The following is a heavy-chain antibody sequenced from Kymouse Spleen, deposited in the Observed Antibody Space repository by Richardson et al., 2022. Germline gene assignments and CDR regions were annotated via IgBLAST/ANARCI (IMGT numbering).Heavy chain of an antibody. Sequence: EVQLVESGGGLVKPGGSLRLSCAASGFTFSSYSMNWVRQAPGKGLEWVSSISSSSSYIYYADSVKGRFTISRDNAKNSLYLQMNSLRAEDTAVYYCAIRNCSSTSCYAGAFDIWGQGTMVTVSS. CDR2: ISSSSSYI. D-gene: IGHD2-2*02. CDR3: AIRNCSSTSCYAGAFDI. J-gene: IGHJ3*02. V-gene: IGHV3-21*03. CDR1: GFTFSSYS.